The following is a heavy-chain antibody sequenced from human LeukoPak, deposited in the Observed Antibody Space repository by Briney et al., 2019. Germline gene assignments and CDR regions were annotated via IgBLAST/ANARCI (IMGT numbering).Heavy chain of an antibody. CDR1: GFTFSSYW. Sequence: GGSLRLSCAASGFTFSSYWMSWVRQAPGKGLEWVANIKQDGSEKYYVDSVKGRFTISRDNAKNSLYLQMNSLRAEDTAVYYCARDIVVVTAVPYGMDVWGQGTTVTVSS. J-gene: IGHJ6*02. CDR2: IKQDGSEK. D-gene: IGHD2-21*02. V-gene: IGHV3-7*01. CDR3: ARDIVVVTAVPYGMDV.